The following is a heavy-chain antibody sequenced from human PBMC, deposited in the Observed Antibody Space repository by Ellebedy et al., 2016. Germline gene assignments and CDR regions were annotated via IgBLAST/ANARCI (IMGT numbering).Heavy chain of an antibody. J-gene: IGHJ4*02. Sequence: GGSLRLXCAASGFTFSSYAMSWVRQAPGKGLEWVSAISGSGGSTYYADSVKGRFTISRDNSKNTLYLQMNSLRAEDTAVYYCARDSCPGAHVNCLLDDFDYWGQGTQVTVAS. V-gene: IGHV3-23*01. D-gene: IGHD2-8*02. CDR3: ARDSCPGAHVNCLLDDFDY. CDR1: GFTFSSYA. CDR2: ISGSGGST.